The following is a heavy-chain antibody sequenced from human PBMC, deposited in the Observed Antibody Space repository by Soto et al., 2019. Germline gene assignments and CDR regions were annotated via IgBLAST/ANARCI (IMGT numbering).Heavy chain of an antibody. D-gene: IGHD3-16*01. Sequence: QVQLQESFPGLVKPSETLSITCTVSGGSISSYYWSWIRQSPGKGLEWIGYINYSSSTNSNPALKSRAPISVDTSKNQCPRKLSSVPAADTAVYYWARGGISGASCLFDYWCQGTLVTVSS. CDR1: GGSISSYY. CDR3: ARGGISGASCLFDY. CDR2: INYSSST. J-gene: IGHJ4*02. V-gene: IGHV4-59*01.